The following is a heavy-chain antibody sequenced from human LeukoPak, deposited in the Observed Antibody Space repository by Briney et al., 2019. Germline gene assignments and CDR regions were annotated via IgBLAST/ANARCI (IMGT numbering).Heavy chain of an antibody. D-gene: IGHD2-15*01. CDR3: ARYLPHEDIVVVVAAPIGWFDP. CDR2: IIPIFGTA. V-gene: IGHV1-69*01. J-gene: IGHJ5*02. Sequence: SVKVSCKASGGTFSSYAISWVRQAPGQGLEWMGGIIPIFGTANYAQKFQGRVTITADESTSTAYMELSSLRSEDTAVYYCARYLPHEDIVVVVAAPIGWFDPWGQGTLVAVSS. CDR1: GGTFSSYA.